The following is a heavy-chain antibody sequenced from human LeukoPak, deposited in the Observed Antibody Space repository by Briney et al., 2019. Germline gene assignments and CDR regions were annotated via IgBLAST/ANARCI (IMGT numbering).Heavy chain of an antibody. CDR2: TYYRSKWYN. Sequence: SQTLSLTCAISGCTVSSNTAAWTWIRQSPSRGLEWLGRTYYRSKWYNDYAVSVKSRITINADTSKNQFSLQLNSVTPDDTAMYYCVRGRSSGWYFDYWGQGTLVTVSS. V-gene: IGHV6-1*01. D-gene: IGHD6-19*01. CDR3: VRGRSSGWYFDY. CDR1: GCTVSSNTAA. J-gene: IGHJ4*02.